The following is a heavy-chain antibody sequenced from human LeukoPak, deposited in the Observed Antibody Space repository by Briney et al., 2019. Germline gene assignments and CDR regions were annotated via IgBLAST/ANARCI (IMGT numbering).Heavy chain of an antibody. J-gene: IGHJ4*02. CDR3: ARSRLYYYDSSGYYPSYYFDY. D-gene: IGHD3-22*01. CDR2: IVVGSGNT. V-gene: IGHV1-58*02. CDR1: GFTFTSSA. Sequence: ASVKVSCKASGFTFTSSAMQWVRQARGQRLEWIGWIVVGSGNTNYAQKFQERVTITRDKSTSTAYMELSSLRSEDTAVYYCARSRLYYYDSSGYYPSYYFDYWGQGTLVTVSS.